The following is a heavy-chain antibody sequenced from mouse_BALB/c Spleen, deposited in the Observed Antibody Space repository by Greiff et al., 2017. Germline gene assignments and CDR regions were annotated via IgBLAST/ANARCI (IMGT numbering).Heavy chain of an antibody. J-gene: IGHJ4*01. CDR1: GFTFSSYA. CDR2: ISSGGSYT. V-gene: IGHV5-9-4*01. CDR3: ARDYYYAMDY. Sequence: EVMLVESGGGLVKPGGSLKLSCAASGFTFSSYAMSWVRQSPEKRLEWVAEISSGGSYTYYPDTVTGRFTISRDNAKNTLYLEMSSLRSEDTAMYYCARDYYYAMDYWGQGTSVTVSS.